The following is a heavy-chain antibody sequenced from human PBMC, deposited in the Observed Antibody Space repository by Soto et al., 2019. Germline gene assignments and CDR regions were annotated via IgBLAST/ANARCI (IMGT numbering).Heavy chain of an antibody. Sequence: GESLKISCKGSGYSFSSHWIGWVRQMPGKGLERMGIIYPGDSDTRYSPSFQGQVTISADKSTSTAYLQWSSLKASDTAMYYCARHIVSNYYYYYGMDVWGQGT. CDR1: GYSFSSHW. CDR3: ARHIVSNYYYYYGMDV. CDR2: IYPGDSDT. V-gene: IGHV5-51*01. J-gene: IGHJ6*02. D-gene: IGHD1-26*01.